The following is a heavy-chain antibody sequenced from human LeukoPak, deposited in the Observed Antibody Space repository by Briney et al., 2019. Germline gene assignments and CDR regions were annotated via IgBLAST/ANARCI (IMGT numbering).Heavy chain of an antibody. CDR2: VSGRGGGT. J-gene: IGHJ4*02. CDR1: GFTLSTYA. D-gene: IGHD4-17*01. V-gene: IGHV3-23*01. CDR3: AKSDMTTLTTCLDY. Sequence: QTGGSLRLSCAASGFTLSTYAMSWVRQAPGKGLEWLSGVSGRGGGTNYADSVKGRFTISRDNSKNTLHLQMNSLRAEDTAVYYCAKSDMTTLTTCLDYWGQGTLVTVSS.